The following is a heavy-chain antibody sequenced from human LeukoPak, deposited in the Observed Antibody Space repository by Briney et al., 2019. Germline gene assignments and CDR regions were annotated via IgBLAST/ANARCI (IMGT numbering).Heavy chain of an antibody. CDR3: ASGLDTIFGVVKGYYYYYMDV. CDR2: IIPIFGTA. CDR1: GYTFTSYA. J-gene: IGHJ6*03. D-gene: IGHD3-3*01. V-gene: IGHV1-69*05. Sequence: GASVKVSCKASGYTFTSYAISWVRQAPGQGLEWMGGIIPIFGTANYAQKFQGRVTITTDESTSTAYMELSSLRSEDTAVYYCASGLDTIFGVVKGYYYYYMDVWGKGTTVTVSS.